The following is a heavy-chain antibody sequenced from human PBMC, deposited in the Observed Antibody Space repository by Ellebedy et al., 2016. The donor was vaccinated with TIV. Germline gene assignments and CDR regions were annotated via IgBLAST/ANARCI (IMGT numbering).Heavy chain of an antibody. CDR2: ISSSGSTI. Sequence: GESLKISXAASGFTFSDYYMSWIRQAPGKGLEWVSYISSSGSTIYYADSVKGRFTISRDNAKNSLYLQMNSLRAEDTAVYYCARDKGGTKTLDYWGQGTLVTVSS. V-gene: IGHV3-11*01. J-gene: IGHJ4*02. D-gene: IGHD3-16*01. CDR1: GFTFSDYY. CDR3: ARDKGGTKTLDY.